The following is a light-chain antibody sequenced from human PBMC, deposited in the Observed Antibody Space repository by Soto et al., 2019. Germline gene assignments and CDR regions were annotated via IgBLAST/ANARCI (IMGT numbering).Light chain of an antibody. CDR2: AAS. J-gene: IGKJ5*01. CDR3: QQTYSSLSVT. CDR1: ESISRH. V-gene: IGKV1-39*01. Sequence: DIQMTQSPSSLSGSVEDRVTITCRASESISRHLNWYQQKPGKAPKLLIYAASTLQNGVPSRFRGGGAGTDFTLTIINLQPEDFATYYCQQTYSSLSVTFGQGTRLEIK.